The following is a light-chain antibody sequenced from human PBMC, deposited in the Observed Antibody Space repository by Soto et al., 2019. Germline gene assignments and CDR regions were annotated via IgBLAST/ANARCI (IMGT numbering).Light chain of an antibody. J-gene: IGLJ2*01. CDR1: KLGDKY. V-gene: IGLV3-1*01. CDR2: QDS. Sequence: SYELTQPPSVSVSPGQQATITGSGDKLGDKYVCWYQQKPGQSPVLVIYQDSKRPSGIPERFSGSNSGNTATLTISGTQTMDEADYYCQAWDSITVVFGGGTKLTVL. CDR3: QAWDSITVV.